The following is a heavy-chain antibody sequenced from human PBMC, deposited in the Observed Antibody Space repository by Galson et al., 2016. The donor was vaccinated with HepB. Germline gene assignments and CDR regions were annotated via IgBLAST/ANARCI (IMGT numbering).Heavy chain of an antibody. CDR1: GFDFSRYW. J-gene: IGHJ3*02. V-gene: IGHV3-7*01. Sequence: SLRLSCATSGFDFSRYWMTWARQAPGKGLEWVANINQDGRQKYYVDSGKGRFTVSRDDAQNSVYLEMNSLSAEDTAVYYCARLGYCNNDDCVQDAFDMWGQGTLVTVAS. CDR3: ARLGYCNNDDCVQDAFDM. CDR2: INQDGRQK. D-gene: IGHD2-8*01.